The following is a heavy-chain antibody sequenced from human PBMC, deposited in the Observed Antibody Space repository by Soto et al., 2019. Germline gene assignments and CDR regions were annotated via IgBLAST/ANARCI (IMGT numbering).Heavy chain of an antibody. CDR1: GYTFTSYY. CDR2: INPSGGST. D-gene: IGHD1-26*01. V-gene: IGHV1-46*01. Sequence: ASVKVSCKASGYTFTSYYMHWVRQAPGQGLEWMGIINPSGGSTSYAQKFQGRVTMNKETVTSTVYMEMSSLRSEDTAVNYCARDTDPREAQQKYYYYGMNVWGQGTTVTVSS. J-gene: IGHJ6*02. CDR3: ARDTDPREAQQKYYYYGMNV.